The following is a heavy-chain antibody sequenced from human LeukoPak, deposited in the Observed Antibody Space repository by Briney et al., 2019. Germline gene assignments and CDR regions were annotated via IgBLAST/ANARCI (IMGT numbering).Heavy chain of an antibody. D-gene: IGHD3-16*01. CDR2: INPNSGGT. CDR1: GYTFTGYY. CDR3: AGDREITPNWFDP. Sequence: ASVKVSCKASGYTFTGYYMHWVRQAPGQGLEWMGRINPNSGGTNYAQKFQGRVTMTRDTSISTAYMELSRLRSDDTAVYYCAGDREITPNWFDPWGQGTLVTVSS. J-gene: IGHJ5*02. V-gene: IGHV1-2*06.